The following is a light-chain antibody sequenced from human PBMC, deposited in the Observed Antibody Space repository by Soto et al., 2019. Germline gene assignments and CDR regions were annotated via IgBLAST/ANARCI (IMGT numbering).Light chain of an antibody. CDR3: QQRVNWPPT. CDR1: QSAGSN. J-gene: IGKJ4*01. Sequence: EIVMTQSPFTLSVSPGERATLSCRASQSAGSNLAWYQQKPGQAPRLLIYGASTRATGIPARFSAGGSGTDFTLIISNLEPEDFAVYYCQQRVNWPPTCGGGTKVDI. V-gene: IGKV3-15*01. CDR2: GAS.